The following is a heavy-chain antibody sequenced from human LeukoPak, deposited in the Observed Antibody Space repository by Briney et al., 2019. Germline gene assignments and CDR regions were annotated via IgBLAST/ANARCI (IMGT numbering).Heavy chain of an antibody. CDR1: GFTFNYFA. Sequence: SGGSLRLSCAASGFTFNYFAMHWVRQAPGKGLEWVSLISWHGGSTYYADSVKGRFTISRDNSKNSLYLQMNSLRPEDTAFYCAKDIVSAGYSSPDSWGQGTLVTVSS. V-gene: IGHV3-43D*03. J-gene: IGHJ5*01. CDR2: ISWHGGST. CDR3: AKDIVSAGYSSPDS. D-gene: IGHD6-19*01.